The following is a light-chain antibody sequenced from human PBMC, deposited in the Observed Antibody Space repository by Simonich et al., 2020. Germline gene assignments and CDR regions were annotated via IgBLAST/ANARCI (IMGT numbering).Light chain of an antibody. CDR2: DVS. CDR3: SSYTSSSLVV. Sequence: QSALTQPASVSGSPGQSITISCTGTSSDVGGYNYVSWYQQHPGKAPKLMIYDVSTRPSGVSNRFAGAKSGNTASLTISGLQAEDETDYYCSSYTSSSLVVFGGGTKLTVL. V-gene: IGLV2-14*01. CDR1: SSDVGGYNY. J-gene: IGLJ2*01.